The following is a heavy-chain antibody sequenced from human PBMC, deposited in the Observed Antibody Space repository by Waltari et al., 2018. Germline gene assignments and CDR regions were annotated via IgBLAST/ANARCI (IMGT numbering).Heavy chain of an antibody. CDR2: INHSGST. Sequence: QVQLQQWGAGLLKPSETLSLTCAVYGGSFSGSYWSWIRQPPGKGLEWIGEINHSGSTNYNPSLKSRVTISVDTSKNQFSLKLSSVTAADTAVYYCARSPPDYDFWSGATGGFFDYWGQGTLVTVSS. CDR1: GGSFSGSY. J-gene: IGHJ4*02. V-gene: IGHV4-34*01. CDR3: ARSPPDYDFWSGATGGFFDY. D-gene: IGHD3-3*01.